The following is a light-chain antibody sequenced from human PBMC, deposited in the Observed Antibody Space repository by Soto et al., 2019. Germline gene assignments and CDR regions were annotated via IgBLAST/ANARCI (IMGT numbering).Light chain of an antibody. V-gene: IGKV3-15*01. Sequence: EIVVTQSPATLSVSLGERVTLSCRASQSISSNLAWYQQKPGLPPRLLFYSASARATGTSARFSGSGSGTEFTLTISSRQSEDVAVYYCKQYHDWTTLTFGGGTKVQIK. CDR2: SAS. J-gene: IGKJ4*01. CDR3: KQYHDWTTLT. CDR1: QSISSN.